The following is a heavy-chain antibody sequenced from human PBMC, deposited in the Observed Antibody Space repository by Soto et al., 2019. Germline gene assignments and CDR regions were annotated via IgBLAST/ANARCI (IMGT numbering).Heavy chain of an antibody. CDR3: ARGWDHYDSSGLLTWFDP. Sequence: GASLKVSCKASGGTFTDLGLHWVRQAPGQGLEWMGGIIPIFGTPNYAQKFQGRVIITADEFTSTAHMELSSLRSEDTAVYYCARGWDHYDSSGLLTWFDPWGQGTLVTVSS. D-gene: IGHD3-22*01. CDR2: IIPIFGTP. CDR1: GGTFTDLG. J-gene: IGHJ5*02. V-gene: IGHV1-69*13.